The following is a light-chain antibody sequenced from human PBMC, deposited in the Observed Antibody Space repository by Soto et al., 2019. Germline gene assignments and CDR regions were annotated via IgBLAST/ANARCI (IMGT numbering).Light chain of an antibody. CDR3: QQYNSYSPA. Sequence: DIQMTQSPSTLSASVGDRVTITCRASQSISSWLAWYQQKPGKAPKLLIYDASSLESGVPSRFSGSVSGTEFTLTISSLQPDDFATYYCQQYNSYSPAFGQGTKLEIK. CDR1: QSISSW. CDR2: DAS. J-gene: IGKJ2*01. V-gene: IGKV1-5*01.